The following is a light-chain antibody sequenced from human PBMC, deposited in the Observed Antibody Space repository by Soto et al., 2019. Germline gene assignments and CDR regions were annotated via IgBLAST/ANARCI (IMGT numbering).Light chain of an antibody. J-gene: IGKJ1*01. CDR3: QLYNSYSEA. CDR1: QTISSW. V-gene: IGKV1-5*03. CDR2: KAS. Sequence: DIQMTQSPSTLSGSVGDRVTITCRASQTISSWLAWYQQKPGKAPKLLIYKASTLKSGVPSRFSGRGSGTEFPLTISSLQPDDFATYYCQLYNSYSEAFGQGTKVELK.